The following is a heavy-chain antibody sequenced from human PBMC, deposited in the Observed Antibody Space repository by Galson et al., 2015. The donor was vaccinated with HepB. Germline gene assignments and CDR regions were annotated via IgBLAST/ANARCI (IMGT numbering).Heavy chain of an antibody. CDR1: GGSISGSSYY. CDR3: ATELRLLGHFDY. D-gene: IGHD4-23*01. CDR2: IHFSGTT. Sequence: SETLSLTCTVSGGSISGSSYYWGWIRQSPGKGLEWIGSIHFSGTTYYNPSLKSRVTLSVDTSKNQFSLKLNSVTAADTAVYYCATELRLLGHFDYWGQGTLVTVPS. J-gene: IGHJ4*02. V-gene: IGHV4-39*01.